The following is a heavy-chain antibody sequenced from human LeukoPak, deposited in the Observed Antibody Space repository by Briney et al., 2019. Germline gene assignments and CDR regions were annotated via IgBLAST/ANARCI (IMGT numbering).Heavy chain of an antibody. CDR3: ARWNYDILTGYRYFDY. D-gene: IGHD3-9*01. Sequence: SETLSLTCSVSGDSMRGFYWSWIRQPPGKALEWIGYFYYSGDTNYNPALESRLIITVDTSKNQLSLKLSSVTAADTAVYYCARWNYDILTGYRYFDYWGQGTLVTVSS. J-gene: IGHJ4*02. CDR2: FYYSGDT. CDR1: GDSMRGFY. V-gene: IGHV4-59*01.